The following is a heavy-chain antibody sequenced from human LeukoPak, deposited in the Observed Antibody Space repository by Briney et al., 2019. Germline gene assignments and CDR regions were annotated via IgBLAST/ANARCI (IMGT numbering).Heavy chain of an antibody. CDR3: ARGTGGWYNWFDP. V-gene: IGHV3-74*01. CDR1: GFTFSTSW. CDR2: INSDGTST. D-gene: IGHD6-19*01. J-gene: IGHJ5*02. Sequence: PGGSLRLSCAASGFTFSTSWMHGVRRAPGKGLVWVSRINSDGTSTIYADSVKGRFTISRDDAKNTLYLQMNSLRAEDTAVYYCARGTGGWYNWFDPWGQGTLVTVSS.